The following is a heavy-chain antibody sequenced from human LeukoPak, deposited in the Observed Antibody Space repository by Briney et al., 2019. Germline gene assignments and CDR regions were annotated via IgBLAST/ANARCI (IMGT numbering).Heavy chain of an antibody. J-gene: IGHJ4*02. Sequence: ESGGSLRLSCTASGFTFSTYGMHWVRQAPGKGLEWVTLTSYDGSTKYYSDSVKGRFTLSRDNSKNTLYLQMNSLRAEDTAVYYCARRAGAYSHPYDYWGQGTLVTVSS. D-gene: IGHD4/OR15-4a*01. CDR3: ARRAGAYSHPYDY. CDR2: TSYDGSTK. V-gene: IGHV3-30*03. CDR1: GFTFSTYG.